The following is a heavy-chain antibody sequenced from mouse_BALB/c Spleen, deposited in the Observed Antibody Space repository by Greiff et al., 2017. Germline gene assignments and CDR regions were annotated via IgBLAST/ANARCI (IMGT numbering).Heavy chain of an antibody. CDR2: INPSTGYT. V-gene: IGHV1-7*01. J-gene: IGHJ1*01. CDR3: ARNYGSPYWYFDV. CDR1: GYTFTSYW. Sequence: VKLVESGAELAKPGASVKMSCKASGYTFTSYWMHWVKQRPGQGLEWIGYINPSTGYTEYNQKFKDKATLTADKSSSTAYMQLSSLTSEDSAVYYCARNYGSPYWYFDVWGAGTTVTVSS. D-gene: IGHD1-1*01.